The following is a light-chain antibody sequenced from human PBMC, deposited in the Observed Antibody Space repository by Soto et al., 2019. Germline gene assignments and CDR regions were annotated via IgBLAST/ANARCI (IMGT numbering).Light chain of an antibody. CDR2: AAS. CDR3: QQSYSTPLT. J-gene: IGKJ4*01. Sequence: QVTLSPPPLSASVGYRVTITCGARQSISSYLNWYQQKPGKAPKLLIYAASSLQSGVPSRFSGSGSGTDFTLTISSLQPEDFATYYCQQSYSTPLTVGGGTKVDIK. CDR1: QSISSY. V-gene: IGKV1-39*01.